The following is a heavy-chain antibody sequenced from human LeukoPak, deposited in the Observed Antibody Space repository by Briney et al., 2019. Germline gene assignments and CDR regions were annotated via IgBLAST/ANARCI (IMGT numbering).Heavy chain of an antibody. CDR2: ISSSSSTI. D-gene: IGHD6-19*01. CDR3: VRGASSGWHERYYFDY. J-gene: IGHJ4*02. Sequence: PGGSLRLSCAASGFTFSSYSMNWVRQAPGKGLEWVSYISSSSSTIYYADSVKGRFTISRDNAKNSLYLQMNSLRAEDAAVYYCVRGASSGWHERYYFDYWGQGTLVAVSS. V-gene: IGHV3-48*04. CDR1: GFTFSSYS.